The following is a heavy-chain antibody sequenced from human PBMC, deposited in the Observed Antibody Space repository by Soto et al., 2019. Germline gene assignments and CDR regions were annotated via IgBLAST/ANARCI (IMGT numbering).Heavy chain of an antibody. CDR3: ARDFAAYCSSTSCPSNNYYYYYGMDV. V-gene: IGHV3-33*01. J-gene: IGHJ6*02. CDR1: GFTFSSYG. CDR2: IWYDGSNK. D-gene: IGHD2-2*01. Sequence: GGSLRLSCAASGFTFSSYGMHWVRQAPGKGLEWVAVIWYDGSNKYYADSVKGRFTISRDNSKNTLYLQMNSLRAEDTAVYYCARDFAAYCSSTSCPSNNYYYYYGMDVWGQGTTVTVSS.